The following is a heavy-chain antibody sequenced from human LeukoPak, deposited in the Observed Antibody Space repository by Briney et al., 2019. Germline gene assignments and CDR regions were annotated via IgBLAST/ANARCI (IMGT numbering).Heavy chain of an antibody. J-gene: IGHJ6*03. CDR3: ARFGSCWPDYYYYMDV. Sequence: GASVKVSCKASGYTFTSYGIIWVRQAPGQGLEWMGWISAYNGNTNYAQKLQGRVTMTTDTSTSTADMELRSLRSDDTAVYYCARFGSCWPDYYYYMDVWGKGTTVTVSS. CDR2: ISAYNGNT. V-gene: IGHV1-18*01. D-gene: IGHD2-15*01. CDR1: GYTFTSYG.